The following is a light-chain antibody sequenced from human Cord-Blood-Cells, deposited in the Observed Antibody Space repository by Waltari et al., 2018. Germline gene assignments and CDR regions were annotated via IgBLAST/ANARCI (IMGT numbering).Light chain of an antibody. CDR3: QQYDNLPLT. CDR1: QDISNY. V-gene: IGKV1-33*01. Sequence: DIQMTQSPSSLSASLGDRVPTTCPASQDISNYLNWYQQKPGKAPKLLIYDASNLETGVPSRFSGSGSGTDFTFTISSLQPEDIATYYCQQYDNLPLTFGGGTKVEIK. CDR2: DAS. J-gene: IGKJ4*01.